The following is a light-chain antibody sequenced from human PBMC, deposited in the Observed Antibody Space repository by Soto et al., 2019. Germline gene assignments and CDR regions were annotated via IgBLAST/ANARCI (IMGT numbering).Light chain of an antibody. J-gene: IGLJ2*01. Sequence: QSVLTQPASVSGSPGQSITISCTGTSSDIGGYNYVSWYQHHPGKAPKLLIYEVTNRPSGVSNRFSGSKSGNTASLTISGLQADDEADYYCSSYTINTLVVFGGGTKLTVL. CDR3: SSYTINTLVV. V-gene: IGLV2-14*01. CDR1: SSDIGGYNY. CDR2: EVT.